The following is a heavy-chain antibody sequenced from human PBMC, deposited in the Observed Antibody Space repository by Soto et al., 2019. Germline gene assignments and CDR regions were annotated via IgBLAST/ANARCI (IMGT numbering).Heavy chain of an antibody. CDR1: GFTFDDYA. J-gene: IGHJ6*02. CDR2: ISWNSGSI. D-gene: IGHD2-2*02. Sequence: GGSLRLSCAASGFTFDDYAMHWVRQAPGKGLEWVSGISWNSGSIGYADSVKGRFTISRDNAKNSLYLQMNSLRAEDTALYYCAKGYCSSTSCYSAAYYYGMDVWGQGTTVTVSS. CDR3: AKGYCSSTSCYSAAYYYGMDV. V-gene: IGHV3-9*01.